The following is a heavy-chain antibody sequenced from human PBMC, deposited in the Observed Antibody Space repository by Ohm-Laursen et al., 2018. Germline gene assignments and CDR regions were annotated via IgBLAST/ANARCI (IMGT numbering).Heavy chain of an antibody. Sequence: SLRLSCTASGFTFGDYAMSWFRQAPGKGLEWVGFIRSKAYGGTTEYAASVKGRFTISRDDSKSIAYLQMNSLKTEDTAVYYCTRDRVEAMAAYWGQGTLVTVSS. V-gene: IGHV3-49*03. CDR2: IRSKAYGGTT. CDR1: GFTFGDYA. J-gene: IGHJ4*02. D-gene: IGHD5-18*01. CDR3: TRDRVEAMAAY.